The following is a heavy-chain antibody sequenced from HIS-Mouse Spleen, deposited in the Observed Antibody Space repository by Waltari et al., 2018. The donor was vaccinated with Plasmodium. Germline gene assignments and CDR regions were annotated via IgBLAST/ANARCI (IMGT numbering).Heavy chain of an antibody. J-gene: IGHJ5*02. V-gene: IGHV4-39*07. CDR2: IYYSGST. CDR1: GGPISSRSYY. CDR3: ARVPYYYDSSGYGMGWFDP. Sequence: QLQLQESGPGLVKPSATLSLPSTVSGGPISSRSYYWGVIRQPPGSGLEWIGSIYYSGSTYYNPYLKSRVTISVDTSKNQFSLKLSSVTAADTAVYYCARVPYYYDSSGYGMGWFDPWGQGTLVTVSS. D-gene: IGHD3-22*01.